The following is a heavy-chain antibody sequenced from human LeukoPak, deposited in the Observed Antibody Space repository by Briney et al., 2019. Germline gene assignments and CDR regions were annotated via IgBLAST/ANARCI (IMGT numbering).Heavy chain of an antibody. CDR1: GFTFSSYW. V-gene: IGHV3-7*01. CDR2: IKQDGSEK. J-gene: IGHJ4*02. D-gene: IGHD3-22*01. CDR3: ARDRHGNYDSSGYYAH. Sequence: GGSLRLSCAASGFTFSSYWMSWVRQAPGKGLEWVANIKQDGSEKYYVDSVKGRFTISRDNAKNSLYLQMNSLRAEDTAVYYCARDRHGNYDSSGYYAHWGQGTLVTVSS.